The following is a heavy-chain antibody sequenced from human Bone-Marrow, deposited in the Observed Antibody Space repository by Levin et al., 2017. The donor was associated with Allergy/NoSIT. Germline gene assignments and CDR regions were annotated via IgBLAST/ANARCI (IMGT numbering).Heavy chain of an antibody. J-gene: IGHJ4*02. V-gene: IGHV4-30-4*01. CDR3: ARGDYYDSSGYYSHFDY. Sequence: TLSLTCTVSGGSISSGDYYWSWIRQPPGKGLEWIGYIYYSGSTYYNPSLKSRVTISVDTSKNQFSLKLSSVTAADTAVYYCARGDYYDSSGYYSHFDYWGQGTLVTVSS. CDR1: GGSISSGDYY. CDR2: IYYSGST. D-gene: IGHD3-22*01.